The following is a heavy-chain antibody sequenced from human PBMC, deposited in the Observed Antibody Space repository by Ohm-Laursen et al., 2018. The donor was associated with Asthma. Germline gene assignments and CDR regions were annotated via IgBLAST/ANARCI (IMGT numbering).Heavy chain of an antibody. Sequence: SLRLSCAASEFTFSLYSMNWVRQAPGKGLEWVSYISSSSSTIYYADSVRGRFTISRDNSKNTLYLQMNSLRAEDTAVYYCARKFSSGWLFDFWGQGTLVTVSS. CDR1: EFTFSLYS. D-gene: IGHD6-19*01. V-gene: IGHV3-48*01. J-gene: IGHJ4*02. CDR2: ISSSSSTI. CDR3: ARKFSSGWLFDF.